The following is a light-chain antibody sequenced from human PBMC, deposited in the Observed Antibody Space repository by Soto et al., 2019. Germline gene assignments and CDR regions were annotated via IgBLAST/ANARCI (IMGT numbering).Light chain of an antibody. CDR2: AAS. V-gene: IGKV3-20*01. CDR3: QQYGSSPPYT. J-gene: IGKJ2*01. CDR1: QSVSSSY. Sequence: EIVLTQSSDTLSLSPGERATLSCRASQSVSSSYLAWYQQKPGQAPRLLIYAASSRATGIPDRFSGSGSGTDFTLTISRLEPEDFAVYYCQQYGSSPPYTFGQGTKLEIK.